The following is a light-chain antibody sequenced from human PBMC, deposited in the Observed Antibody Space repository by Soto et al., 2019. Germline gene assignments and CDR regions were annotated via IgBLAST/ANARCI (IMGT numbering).Light chain of an antibody. CDR1: SSDVGGYNY. CDR3: CSYAGSYTFDV. V-gene: IGLV2-11*01. CDR2: DVS. J-gene: IGLJ1*01. Sequence: QSALSQSRSVSGSPGQSVTLSCTGTSSDVGGYNYVSWYQQHPGKAPKLIIYDVSKRPSGVPDRFSGSKSGNTASLTISGLQAYDEADYYCCSYAGSYTFDVFGTGTKVTVL.